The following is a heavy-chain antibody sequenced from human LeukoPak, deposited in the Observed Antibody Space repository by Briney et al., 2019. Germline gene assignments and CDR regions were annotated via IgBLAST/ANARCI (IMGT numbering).Heavy chain of an antibody. CDR2: INHSGST. CDR3: ASAYSSSRRYYYYYGMDV. CDR1: GGSFSGYY. V-gene: IGHV4-34*01. J-gene: IGHJ6*02. D-gene: IGHD6-13*01. Sequence: SETLSLTCAVYGGSFSGYYWSWIRQPPGKGLEWIGEINHSGSTNYNPSLTSRVTISVDTSKNQFSLKLSSVTAADTAVYYCASAYSSSRRYYYYYGMDVWGQGTTVTVSS.